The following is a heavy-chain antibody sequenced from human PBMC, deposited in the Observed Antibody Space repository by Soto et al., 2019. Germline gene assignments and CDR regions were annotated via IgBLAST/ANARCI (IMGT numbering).Heavy chain of an antibody. J-gene: IGHJ5*02. D-gene: IGHD3-10*01. V-gene: IGHV4-34*01. Sequence: NPSETLSLTCAVYGGSFSGYYWSWIRQPPGKGLEWIGEINHSGSTNYNPSLKSRVTISVDTSKNQFSLKLSSVTAADTAVYYCARGGSKLNITMVRGVISFDPWGQGTLVTVSS. CDR3: ARGGSKLNITMVRGVISFDP. CDR1: GGSFSGYY. CDR2: INHSGST.